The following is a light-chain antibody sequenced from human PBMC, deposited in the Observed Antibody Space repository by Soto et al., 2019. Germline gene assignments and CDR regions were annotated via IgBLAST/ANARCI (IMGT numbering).Light chain of an antibody. CDR1: GCDISVYNY. Sequence: QSVVPQRASVSGSPGQSVAFSCSGTGCDISVYNYVSCYQQHPRKAPKLMIYEVNNRPSGVPNRFSGSKSGNTASLTISGLQAEDEADYYCSSYTTSNTYVFGTGTKVTVL. J-gene: IGLJ1*01. CDR3: SSYTTSNTYV. CDR2: EVN. V-gene: IGLV2-14*01.